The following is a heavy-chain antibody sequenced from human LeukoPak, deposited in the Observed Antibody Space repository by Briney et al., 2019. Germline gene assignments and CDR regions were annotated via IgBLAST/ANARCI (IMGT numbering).Heavy chain of an antibody. J-gene: IGHJ5*02. CDR3: ARARLAVARGRFDP. D-gene: IGHD6-19*01. Sequence: PGGSLRLSCAASGFTFSSYSMNWVRQAPGKGLEWVSYISSSSSTIYYADSVKGRFTISRDNAKNSLYLQMNSLRDEDTAVYYCARARLAVARGRFDPWGQGTLVTVSS. CDR1: GFTFSSYS. CDR2: ISSSSSTI. V-gene: IGHV3-48*02.